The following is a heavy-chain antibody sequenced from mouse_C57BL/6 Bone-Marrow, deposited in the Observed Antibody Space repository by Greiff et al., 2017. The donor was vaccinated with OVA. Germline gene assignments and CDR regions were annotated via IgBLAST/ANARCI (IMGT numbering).Heavy chain of an antibody. D-gene: IGHD1-1*01. Sequence: VQLKESGPVLVKPGASVKMSCKASGYTFTDYYMNWVKQSHGKSLEWIGVINPYNGGTSYNQKFKGKATLTVDKSSSTAYMELNSLTSEDSAVYYCARGYYGRGGYAMDYWGQGTSVTVSS. V-gene: IGHV1-19*01. CDR1: GYTFTDYY. J-gene: IGHJ4*01. CDR3: ARGYYGRGGYAMDY. CDR2: INPYNGGT.